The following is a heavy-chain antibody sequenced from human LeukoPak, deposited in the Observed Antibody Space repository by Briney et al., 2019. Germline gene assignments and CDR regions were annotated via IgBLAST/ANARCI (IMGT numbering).Heavy chain of an antibody. J-gene: IGHJ4*02. Sequence: ASVKVSCKASGYTFTSYGISWVRQAPGQGLEWMGWISAYNGNTNYAQKLQGRVTMTTDTSTSTAYMELRSLRSDDTAVYYCARVGDGHPRYSSSWVPFDYWGQGTLVTVSS. CDR2: ISAYNGNT. CDR3: ARVGDGHPRYSSSWVPFDY. V-gene: IGHV1-18*01. CDR1: GYTFTSYG. D-gene: IGHD6-13*01.